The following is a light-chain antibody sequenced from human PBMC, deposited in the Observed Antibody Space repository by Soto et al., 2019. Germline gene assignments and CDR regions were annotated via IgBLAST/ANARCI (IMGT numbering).Light chain of an antibody. J-gene: IGKJ1*01. CDR2: DAS. Sequence: DIQMTQSPSTLSASIGDRVTITCRASQNINNWIAWYQQKPGKAPKFLIYDASTLESGVPSRFSGSGFGTEFSLTLSSLQPDDFGSYYCQPMRTFGQGTKVEMK. CDR3: QPMRT. V-gene: IGKV1-5*01. CDR1: QNINNW.